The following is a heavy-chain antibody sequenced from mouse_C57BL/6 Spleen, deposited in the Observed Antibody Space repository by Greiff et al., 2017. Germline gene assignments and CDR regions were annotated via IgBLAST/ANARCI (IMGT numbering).Heavy chain of an antibody. CDR3: ARRWDAGY. Sequence: EVQLQQSGPELVKPGASVKISCKASGYSFTGYYMNWVKQSPEKSLEWIGEINPSTGGTTYNQKFKAKATLTVDTSSSTAYMQLKSLTSEDSAVYYCARRWDAGYWGQGTTLTVSS. J-gene: IGHJ2*01. D-gene: IGHD4-1*01. CDR1: GYSFTGYY. CDR2: INPSTGGT. V-gene: IGHV1-42*01.